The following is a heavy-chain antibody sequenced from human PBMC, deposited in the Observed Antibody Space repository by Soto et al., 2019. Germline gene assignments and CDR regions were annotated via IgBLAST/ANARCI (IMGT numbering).Heavy chain of an antibody. CDR1: GFIFSDQY. J-gene: IGHJ2*01. D-gene: IGHD3-16*01. V-gene: IGHV3-72*01. CDR3: ARDIGGAPYVDL. Sequence: EMQLVESGGRLVQPGGSLRLSCAASGFIFSDQYMDWVRQAPGKGLEWVGRIRKKVNSYTTEYAPSVKGRFTVSRDDSKISLYLHMISLKTKDKAVYYCARDIGGAPYVDLWGRGTLVTVSS. CDR2: IRKKVNSYTT.